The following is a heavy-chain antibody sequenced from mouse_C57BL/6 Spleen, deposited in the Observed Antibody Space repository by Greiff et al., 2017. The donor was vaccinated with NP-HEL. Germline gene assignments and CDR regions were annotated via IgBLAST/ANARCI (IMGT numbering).Heavy chain of an antibody. D-gene: IGHD2-4*01. CDR2: IYPSDSET. J-gene: IGHJ4*01. CDR3: ARGGVYDYGYAMDY. Sequence: QVQLQQSGAELVRPGSSVKLSCKASGYTFTSYWMDWVKQRPGQGLEWIGNIYPSDSETHYNQKFKDKATLTVDKSSSTAYMQLSSLTSEDSAVYYCARGGVYDYGYAMDYWGQGTSVTVSS. V-gene: IGHV1-61*01. CDR1: GYTFTSYW.